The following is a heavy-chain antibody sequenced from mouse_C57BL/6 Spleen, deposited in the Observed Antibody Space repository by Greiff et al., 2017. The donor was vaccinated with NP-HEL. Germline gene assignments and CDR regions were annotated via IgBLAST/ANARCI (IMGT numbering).Heavy chain of an antibody. Sequence: VQLKQSGPELVKPGASAKISCKASGYSFTGYFMNWVKQSHGKSLEWIGRINPYNGDTFYNQKFKGKATLTVDKSSSTAHMELLSLTSEDFAVYYCARGGAYYDYDGYAMDYWGQGTSVTVSS. D-gene: IGHD2-4*01. CDR1: GYSFTGYF. CDR3: ARGGAYYDYDGYAMDY. CDR2: INPYNGDT. V-gene: IGHV1-37*01. J-gene: IGHJ4*01.